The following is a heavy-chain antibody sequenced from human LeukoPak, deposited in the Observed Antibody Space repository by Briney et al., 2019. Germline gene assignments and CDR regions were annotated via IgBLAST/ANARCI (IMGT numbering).Heavy chain of an antibody. CDR3: ARRPFYDSSGYYDD. V-gene: IGHV5-51*01. CDR2: IYPGDSDIIHPGDSNI. J-gene: IGHJ4*02. CDR1: GYSFTSYW. D-gene: IGHD3-22*01. Sequence: GESLKISCKGSGYSFTSYWIGWVRQMPGKGLEWMGIIYPGDSDIIHPGDSNIRYSPSFQGQVTISADKSISTAYLQWSSLKASDTAMYYCARRPFYDSSGYYDDWGQGTLVTVSS.